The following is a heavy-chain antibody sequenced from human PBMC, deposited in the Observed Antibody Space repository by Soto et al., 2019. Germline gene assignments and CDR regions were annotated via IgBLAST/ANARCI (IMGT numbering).Heavy chain of an antibody. D-gene: IGHD1-1*01. CDR3: VNWNDEDVD. Sequence: EVHLLESGGDLVQPGGSLRHSCVASGFSFTKYAMTWVRQAPGKGLEWVATISGSAISTEYADSVKGRFTISRDNSKNTLFLQMQSLRAEDTATYYCVNWNDEDVDWGQGTLVAVSS. CDR2: ISGSAIST. V-gene: IGHV3-23*01. J-gene: IGHJ4*01. CDR1: GFSFTKYA.